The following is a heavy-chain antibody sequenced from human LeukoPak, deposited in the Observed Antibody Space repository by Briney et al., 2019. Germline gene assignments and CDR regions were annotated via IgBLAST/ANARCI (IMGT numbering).Heavy chain of an antibody. J-gene: IGHJ4*02. D-gene: IGHD3-10*01. CDR2: ISGSGGGT. CDR3: AKLFYSSGMYHFDY. V-gene: IGHV3-23*01. Sequence: GGSLRLSCAASGITFSSNSMNWVRQAPGKGLEWVSTISGSGGGTYYADSVKGRFTISRDNSNNTLYLQMNSLRAEDTAVFYCAKLFYSSGMYHFDYWGQGTLVTVSS. CDR1: GITFSSNS.